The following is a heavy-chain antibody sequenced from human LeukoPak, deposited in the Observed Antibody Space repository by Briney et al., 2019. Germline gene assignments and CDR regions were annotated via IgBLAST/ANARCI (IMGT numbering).Heavy chain of an antibody. CDR1: GGSISSSTYY. Sequence: PSETPSLTCTVSGGSISSSTYYGGWIRQPPGRGLEWIGSMYYSGSTYYNPSLKSRVTISVDTSKNEFSLKLRSVTAADTAVYYCASHRRISWFLDYWGQGTLVTVSS. CDR2: MYYSGST. V-gene: IGHV4-39*01. J-gene: IGHJ4*02. D-gene: IGHD3-10*01. CDR3: ASHRRISWFLDY.